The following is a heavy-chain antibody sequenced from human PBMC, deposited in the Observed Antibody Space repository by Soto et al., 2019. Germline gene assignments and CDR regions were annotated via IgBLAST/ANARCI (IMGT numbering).Heavy chain of an antibody. V-gene: IGHV4-39*01. CDR1: GGSISSSSYY. J-gene: IGHJ6*03. D-gene: IGHD3-3*01. CDR3: ARQDYDFWSGLRAPYYMDV. Sequence: PSETLSLTCTVSGGSISSSSYYWGWIRQPPGKGLEWIGSIYYSGSTYYNPSLKSRVTISVDTSKNQFSLKLSSVTAADTAVYHCARQDYDFWSGLRAPYYMDVWGKGTTVT. CDR2: IYYSGST.